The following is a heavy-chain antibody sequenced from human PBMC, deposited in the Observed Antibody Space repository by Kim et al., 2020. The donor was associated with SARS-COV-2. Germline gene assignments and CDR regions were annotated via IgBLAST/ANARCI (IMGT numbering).Heavy chain of an antibody. CDR3: ARIRYSYGSDY. CDR2: IYYSGST. D-gene: IGHD5-18*01. J-gene: IGHJ4*02. CDR1: GGSISSGGYY. Sequence: SETLSLTCTVSGGSISSGGYYWSWIRQHPGKGLEWIGYIYYSGSTYYNPSLKSRVTISVDTSKNQFSLKLSSVTAADTAVYYCARIRYSYGSDYWGQGTLVTVSS. V-gene: IGHV4-31*03.